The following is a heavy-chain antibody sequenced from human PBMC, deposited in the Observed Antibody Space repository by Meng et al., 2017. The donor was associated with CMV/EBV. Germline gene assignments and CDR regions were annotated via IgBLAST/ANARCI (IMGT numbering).Heavy chain of an antibody. V-gene: IGHV1-69*05. D-gene: IGHD2-2*01. CDR3: ARHHPAGYWSSTSCPQRWFDP. J-gene: IGHJ5*02. CDR2: IIPIFGTA. Sequence: SVKVSCKASGGTFSSYAISWVRQAPGQGLEWMGGIIPIFGTANYAQKFQGRVTITTDESTSTAYMELSSLRSEDTAVYYCARHHPAGYWSSTSCPQRWFDPWGQGTLVTVSS. CDR1: GGTFSSYA.